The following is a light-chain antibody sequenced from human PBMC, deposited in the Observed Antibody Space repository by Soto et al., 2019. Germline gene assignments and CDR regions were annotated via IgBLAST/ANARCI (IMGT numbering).Light chain of an antibody. CDR3: QVWDSSIV. J-gene: IGLJ1*01. CDR1: NIGSKS. V-gene: IGLV3-21*04. CDR2: YDS. Sequence: SYELTQPPSVSVAPGKTARITCGGNNIGSKSVHWYQQKPGQAPVLVIYYDSDRPSGIPERFSGSNSGNTATLTISRVEAGDEADYYCQVWDSSIVFGTGTKVTVX.